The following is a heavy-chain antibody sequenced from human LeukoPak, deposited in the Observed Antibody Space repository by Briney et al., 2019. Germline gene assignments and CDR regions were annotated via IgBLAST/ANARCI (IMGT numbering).Heavy chain of an antibody. CDR1: GGSISSSSYY. CDR3: AVAKGQYSSSWQAHYFDY. CDR2: IYYSGST. V-gene: IGHV4-39*01. D-gene: IGHD6-13*01. J-gene: IGHJ4*02. Sequence: KPSETLSLTCTVSGGSISSSSYYWGWIRQPPGKGLEWIGSIYYSGSTYYNPSLKSRVTISVDTSKNQFSLKLSSVTAADTAVYYCAVAKGQYSSSWQAHYFDYWGQGTLVTVSS.